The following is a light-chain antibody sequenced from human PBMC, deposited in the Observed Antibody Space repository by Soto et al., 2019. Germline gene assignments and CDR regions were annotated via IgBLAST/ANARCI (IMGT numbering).Light chain of an antibody. CDR1: ESVSSN. J-gene: IGKJ1*01. CDR3: QQYNLWWT. V-gene: IGKV3-15*01. Sequence: EIVMTQSPATLSVSPGERATLSCRASESVSSNLAWYQQRPGQAPKLLIYGASTRATGIPARFSGSGSGTEFTLTISSLQSEDFALYYCQQYNLWWTFGQGTKVEIK. CDR2: GAS.